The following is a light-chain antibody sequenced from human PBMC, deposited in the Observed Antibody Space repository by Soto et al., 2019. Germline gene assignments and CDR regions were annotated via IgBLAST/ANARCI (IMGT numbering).Light chain of an antibody. CDR1: QSVNSNY. V-gene: IGKV3-20*01. CDR3: QQYGSSPPT. Sequence: EIVLTQSPGTLSLSPGERAILSCRASQSVNSNYLAWYRRKPGQAPSLLIYGASTRATVIPGRFSGSGSGTDFTLTITRLEPEDFAVYYCQQYGSSPPTFGQGTKVEIK. CDR2: GAS. J-gene: IGKJ1*01.